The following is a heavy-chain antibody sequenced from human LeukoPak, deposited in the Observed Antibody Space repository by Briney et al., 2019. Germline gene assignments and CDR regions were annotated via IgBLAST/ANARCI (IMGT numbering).Heavy chain of an antibody. CDR2: INHSGNT. CDR1: GGSFSGYY. J-gene: IGHJ4*02. D-gene: IGHD2-21*01. CDR3: ARGLIAGSDY. Sequence: SETLSLTCAVYGGSFSGYYWSWIRQPPGKGLEWIGEINHSGNTNYNPSLKSRVTISVDTSKNQFSLKLSSVTAADTAVYYCARGLIAGSDYWGQGTLVTVSS. V-gene: IGHV4-34*01.